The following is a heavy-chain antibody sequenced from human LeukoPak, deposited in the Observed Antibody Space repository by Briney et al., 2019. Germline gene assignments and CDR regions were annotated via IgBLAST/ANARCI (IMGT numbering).Heavy chain of an antibody. CDR1: GGYISTSNYY. CDR3: ARVLYYDASLPPY. Sequence: PSETLSLTCSVSGGYISTSNYYWGWIRQPPGKGLEWIGTIYYSGRTYYNPSLQSRVTISLDTSHNQLSLQVRSVTVVDTAVYNCARVLYYDASLPPYWGQGTLVTVSS. D-gene: IGHD3-16*01. CDR2: IYYSGRT. V-gene: IGHV4-39*01. J-gene: IGHJ4*02.